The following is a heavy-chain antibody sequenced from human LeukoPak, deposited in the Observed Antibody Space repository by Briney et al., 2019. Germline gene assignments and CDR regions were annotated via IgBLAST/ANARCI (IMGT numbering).Heavy chain of an antibody. D-gene: IGHD1-1*01. Sequence: SETLSLTCAVSGGSISSSNWWSWVRQPPGKGLEWIGEIYHSGSTNYNPSLKSRVTISVDKSKNQFSLKLSSVTAADTAVYYCARHRSVHYDAFDMWGQGTMVTVSS. CDR2: IYHSGST. V-gene: IGHV4-4*02. J-gene: IGHJ3*02. CDR3: ARHRSVHYDAFDM. CDR1: GGSISSSNW.